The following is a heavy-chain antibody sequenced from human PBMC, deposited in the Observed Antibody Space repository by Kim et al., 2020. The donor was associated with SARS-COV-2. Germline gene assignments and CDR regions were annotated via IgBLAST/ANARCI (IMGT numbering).Heavy chain of an antibody. Sequence: EKTYVRSVKGRFTISRDNAKNSLSLQMDSLRGDDTAVYYCARGGYWYGNYWGQGTLVTVSS. CDR3: ARGGYWYGNY. CDR2: EK. V-gene: IGHV3-7*03. D-gene: IGHD5-18*01. J-gene: IGHJ4*02.